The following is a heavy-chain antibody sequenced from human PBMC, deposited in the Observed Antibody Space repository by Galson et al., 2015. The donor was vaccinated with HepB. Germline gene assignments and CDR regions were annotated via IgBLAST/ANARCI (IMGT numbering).Heavy chain of an antibody. D-gene: IGHD3-16*02. CDR3: ARGGRLGELSSCDY. CDR2: ISTYTGNA. J-gene: IGHJ4*02. CDR1: GYNFMTYG. Sequence: SVKVSCKASGYNFMTYGINWVRQAPGQGLEWMGWISTYTGNAKYAQKFQGRVTMTTDTSTSTAYMELRRLRSDDTAVYYCARGGRLGELSSCDYWGQGTLVTASS. V-gene: IGHV1-18*01.